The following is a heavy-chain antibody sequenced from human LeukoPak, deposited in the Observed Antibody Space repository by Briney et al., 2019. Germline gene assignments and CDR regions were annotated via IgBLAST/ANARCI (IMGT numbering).Heavy chain of an antibody. J-gene: IGHJ4*02. Sequence: PWGSLRLSCAASGFTFSTYAMTWVRPAPGKGLEWVSAISGNGGDTYYADSVKGRFTISRDNSQNTLYLQMNSLRADDTAVYYCAKVLSGTFGTKVDYWGQGTLVTVSS. CDR1: GFTFSTYA. CDR2: ISGNGGDT. V-gene: IGHV3-23*01. D-gene: IGHD1-26*01. CDR3: AKVLSGTFGTKVDY.